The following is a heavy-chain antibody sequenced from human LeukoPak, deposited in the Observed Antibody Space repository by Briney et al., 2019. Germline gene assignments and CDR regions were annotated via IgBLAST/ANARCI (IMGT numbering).Heavy chain of an antibody. D-gene: IGHD3-16*02. CDR3: ARNQPDFCFLLGSYRDTFDY. Sequence: ASVKVSCKASGYTFTSYGISWVRQAPGQGLEWMGWISAYNGNTNYAQKLQGRVTMTTDTSTSTAYMELRSLRSDDTAVYYCARNQPDFCFLLGSYRDTFDYWGQGTLVTVSS. CDR1: GYTFTSYG. V-gene: IGHV1-18*01. CDR2: ISAYNGNT. J-gene: IGHJ4*02.